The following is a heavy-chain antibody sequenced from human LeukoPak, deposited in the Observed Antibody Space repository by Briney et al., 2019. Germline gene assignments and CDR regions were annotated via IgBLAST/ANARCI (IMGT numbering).Heavy chain of an antibody. CDR3: ARGHYYDTRLDY. V-gene: IGHV4-59*01. CDR2: IYYSGST. J-gene: IGHJ4*02. D-gene: IGHD3-22*01. CDR1: GGSISSYY. Sequence: SETLSLTCTVSGGSISSYYWSWIRQPPGKGLEWIGYIYYSGSTNYNPSLKSRVTISVVTPKNQFSLKLSSVTAADTAVYYCARGHYYDTRLDYWGQGTLVTASS.